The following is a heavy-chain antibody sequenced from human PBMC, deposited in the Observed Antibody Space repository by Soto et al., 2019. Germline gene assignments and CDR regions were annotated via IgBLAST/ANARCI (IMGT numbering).Heavy chain of an antibody. V-gene: IGHV3-23*01. CDR3: AKDRDYDILTGYHYNWFDP. D-gene: IGHD3-9*01. J-gene: IGHJ5*02. CDR1: GFTFSSYA. CDR2: ISGSGGST. Sequence: GGSLRLSCAASGFTFSSYAMSWVRQAPGKGLEWVSAISGSGGSTYYADSVKGRFTISRDNSKNTLYLQMNSLRAEDTAVYYCAKDRDYDILTGYHYNWFDPWGQGTLVTVSS.